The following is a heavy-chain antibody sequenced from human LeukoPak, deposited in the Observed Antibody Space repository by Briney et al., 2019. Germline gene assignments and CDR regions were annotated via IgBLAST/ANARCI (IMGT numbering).Heavy chain of an antibody. CDR3: ARLAPRTRYYDFWSGYPSQGAYWFDT. CDR2: IYYSGST. Sequence: SETLSLTCTVSGGSISSSSYYWGWIRQPPGKGLEWIGSIYYSGSTYYNPSLKSRVTISVDTSKNQFSLKLSSVTAADTAVYYCARLAPRTRYYDFWSGYPSQGAYWFDTWGQGTLVTVSS. CDR1: GGSISSSSYY. D-gene: IGHD3-3*01. V-gene: IGHV4-39*01. J-gene: IGHJ5*02.